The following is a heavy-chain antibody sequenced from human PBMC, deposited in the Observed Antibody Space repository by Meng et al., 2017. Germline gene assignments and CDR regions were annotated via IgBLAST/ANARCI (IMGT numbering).Heavy chain of an antibody. Sequence: LRLSCTVSGGSISSGGYYWSWIRQHPGKGLEWIGYIYYSGSTYYNPSLKSLVTISVDTSKNQFSLKLSSVTAADTAVYYCARGTPEETVFDYWGQGTLVTVSS. CDR2: IYYSGST. CDR3: ARGTPEETVFDY. J-gene: IGHJ4*02. CDR1: GGSISSGGYY. D-gene: IGHD1-14*01. V-gene: IGHV4-31*01.